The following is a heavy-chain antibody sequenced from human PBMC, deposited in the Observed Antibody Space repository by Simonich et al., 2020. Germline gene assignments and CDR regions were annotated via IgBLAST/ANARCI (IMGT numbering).Heavy chain of an antibody. CDR2: IKQDGSEK. CDR3: AREGIAARDAFDI. Sequence: EVQLVESGGGLVQPGGSLRLSCAASGFTFSSYWMSWVRQAPGEGVEWVANIKQDGSEKYYVDSGKGRFTISRDNAKNSLYLQMNSLRAEDTAVYYCAREGIAARDAFDIWGQGTMLTVSS. CDR1: GFTFSSYW. V-gene: IGHV3-7*01. D-gene: IGHD6-6*01. J-gene: IGHJ3*02.